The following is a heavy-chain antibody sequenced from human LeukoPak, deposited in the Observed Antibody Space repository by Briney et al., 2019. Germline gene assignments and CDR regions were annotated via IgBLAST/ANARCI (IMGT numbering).Heavy chain of an antibody. Sequence: SETLTLTCTVSGGSISSSSYYWGWIRQPPGKGLEWIGSIYYGGSTYYNPSLKSRVTISVDTSKNQFSLKLSSVTAADTAVYYCARDTLRCSGGSCYSDYWGQGTLVTVSS. D-gene: IGHD2-15*01. J-gene: IGHJ4*02. CDR3: ARDTLRCSGGSCYSDY. CDR1: GGSISSSSYY. CDR2: IYYGGST. V-gene: IGHV4-39*07.